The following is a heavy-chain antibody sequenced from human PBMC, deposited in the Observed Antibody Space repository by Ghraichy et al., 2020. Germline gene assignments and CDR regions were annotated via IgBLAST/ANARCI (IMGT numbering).Heavy chain of an antibody. Sequence: SETLSLTCAVYGGSFSGYYWSWIRQPPGKGLEWIGEINHSGSTNYNPSLKSRVTISVDTSKNQFSLKLSSVTAADTAVYYCAREGLAARPDEGSGYNWFAPWGQGTLVTVSS. CDR2: INHSGST. V-gene: IGHV4-34*01. CDR3: AREGLAARPDEGSGYNWFAP. D-gene: IGHD6-6*01. J-gene: IGHJ5*02. CDR1: GGSFSGYY.